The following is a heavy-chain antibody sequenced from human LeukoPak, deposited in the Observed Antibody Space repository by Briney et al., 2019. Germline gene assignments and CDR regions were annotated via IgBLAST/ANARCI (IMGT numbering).Heavy chain of an antibody. CDR2: INHSGST. Sequence: SETLSLTCTVSGGSIYSTTFYWGWIRQPPGKGLEWIGEINHSGSTNYNPSLKSRVTISVDTSKNQFSLKLSSVTAADTAVYYCARAGQTGYSSGWYLSRSLFFDYWGQGTLVTVSS. J-gene: IGHJ4*02. V-gene: IGHV4-39*07. CDR3: ARAGQTGYSSGWYLSRSLFFDY. D-gene: IGHD6-19*01. CDR1: GGSIYSTTFY.